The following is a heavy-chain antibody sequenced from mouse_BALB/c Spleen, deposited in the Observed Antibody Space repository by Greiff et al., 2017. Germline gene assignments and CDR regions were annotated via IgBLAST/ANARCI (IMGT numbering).Heavy chain of an antibody. CDR1: GYTFTSYW. Sequence: VQLQQSGAELAKPGASVKMSCKASGYTFTSYWMHWVKQRPGQGLEWIGYINPSTGYTEYNQKFKDKATVTADKSSSTAYMQLSSLTSEDSAVYYCARGYDYDVDYWGQGTTLTVSS. CDR3: ARGYDYDVDY. J-gene: IGHJ2*01. D-gene: IGHD2-4*01. CDR2: INPSTGYT. V-gene: IGHV1-7*01.